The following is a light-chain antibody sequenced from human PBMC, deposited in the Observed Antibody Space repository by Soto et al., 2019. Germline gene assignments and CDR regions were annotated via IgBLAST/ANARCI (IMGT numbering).Light chain of an antibody. CDR3: QQYNKWPPIT. V-gene: IGKV3-15*01. Sequence: VMTQSPDTLSVSPGERVTLFCRASQSVATDLAWYQQKPGQAPRLLMYGAYIRATAIPARFSGSGSGTEFTLTISSLQSEDLAVYYCQQYNKWPPITFGQGTRLEIK. CDR2: GAY. CDR1: QSVATD. J-gene: IGKJ5*01.